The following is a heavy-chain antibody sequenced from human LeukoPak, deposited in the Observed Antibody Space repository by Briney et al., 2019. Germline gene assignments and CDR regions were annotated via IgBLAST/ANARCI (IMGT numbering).Heavy chain of an antibody. CDR3: ARGGYCSSTSCYTYNWFDP. V-gene: IGHV4-59*01. CDR2: IYYSGST. Sequence: PSETLSLTCTVSGGSISSYYWSWIRQPPGKGMEWIGYIYYSGSTNYNPSLKSRATISVDTSKNQFSLKLSSVTAADTAVYYCARGGYCSSTSCYTYNWFDPWGQGTLVTVSS. D-gene: IGHD2-2*02. J-gene: IGHJ5*02. CDR1: GGSISSYY.